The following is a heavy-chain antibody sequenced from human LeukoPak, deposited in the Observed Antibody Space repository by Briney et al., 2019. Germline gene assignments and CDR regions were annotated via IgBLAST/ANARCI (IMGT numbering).Heavy chain of an antibody. D-gene: IGHD1-26*01. V-gene: IGHV3-33*01. Sequence: GGSLRLSCAASGFTLSTHGMHWVRQAPGKGLEWVAGMWYDGSREDYADSVKGRFTISRDMSKNTLNLQMDSLRVEDTAMFYCARDLSFGSLDFRGQGTLVTVSS. J-gene: IGHJ4*02. CDR1: GFTLSTHG. CDR3: ARDLSFGSLDF. CDR2: MWYDGSRE.